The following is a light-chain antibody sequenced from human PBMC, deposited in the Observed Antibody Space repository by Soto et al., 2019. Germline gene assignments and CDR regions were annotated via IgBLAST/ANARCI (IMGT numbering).Light chain of an antibody. J-gene: IGKJ5*01. CDR3: QQRSNWPPIT. V-gene: IGKV3-11*01. Sequence: EIVLKQSPATLSLSPGERATLSCRASQSVSSYLAWYQQKPGQAPRLLIYDASNRATGIPARFSGSGSGTDFTLPISSLEPEDFAVYYCQQRSNWPPITFGQGTRLEIK. CDR2: DAS. CDR1: QSVSSY.